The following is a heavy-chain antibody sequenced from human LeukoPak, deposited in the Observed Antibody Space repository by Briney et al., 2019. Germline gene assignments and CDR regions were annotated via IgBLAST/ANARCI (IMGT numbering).Heavy chain of an antibody. V-gene: IGHV1-24*01. CDR3: ATSHESNHYYYYYGMDV. J-gene: IGHJ6*02. CDR1: GYTFTSYH. Sequence: ASVKVSCKASGYTFTSYHMHWVRQAPGKGLEWMGGFDPEDGETIYAQKFQGRVTMTEDTSTDTAYMELSSLRSEDTAVYYCATSHESNHYYYYYGMDVWGQGTTVTVSS. D-gene: IGHD1-14*01. CDR2: FDPEDGET.